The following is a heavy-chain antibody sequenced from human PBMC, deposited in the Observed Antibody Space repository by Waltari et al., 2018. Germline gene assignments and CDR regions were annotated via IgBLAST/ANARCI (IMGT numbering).Heavy chain of an antibody. D-gene: IGHD1-20*01. CDR1: GCSIISSDYY. V-gene: IGHV4-39*07. CDR3: ARVYNTIDY. Sequence: QLQLQESGTGLVKPSETLSLTCSVSGCSIISSDYYWGWIRQPPGKGLEWIANVFYSCSTYYNPSLRSRVTISVDTSKNQFYLKVTSLSAADTAVYYCARVYNTIDYWGQGTLVTVSS. CDR2: VFYSCST. J-gene: IGHJ4*02.